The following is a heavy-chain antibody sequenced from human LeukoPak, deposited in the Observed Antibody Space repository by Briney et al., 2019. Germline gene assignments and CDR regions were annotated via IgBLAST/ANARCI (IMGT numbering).Heavy chain of an antibody. Sequence: ASVKVSCKASGGTFSSYAISWVRQAPGQGLEWMGGIIPIFGTANYAQKFQGRVTITADESTSTAYMELSSLRSEDTAVYYCALGGTYGLFDYWGRGTLVTVSS. J-gene: IGHJ4*02. CDR1: GGTFSSYA. CDR2: IIPIFGTA. D-gene: IGHD6-19*01. V-gene: IGHV1-69*13. CDR3: ALGGTYGLFDY.